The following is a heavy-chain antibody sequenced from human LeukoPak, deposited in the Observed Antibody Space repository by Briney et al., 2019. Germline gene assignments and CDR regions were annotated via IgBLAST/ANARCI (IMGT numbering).Heavy chain of an antibody. Sequence: GASVTVSCTASGYTFTSYGISWVRQAPGQGLEWMGWISPYNGHTNYAQKLQGRITMTTDTSTSTAYMELRSLRSDDTAVYYCARDLTRTTTVIDYWGQGTLVTVSS. J-gene: IGHJ4*02. CDR2: ISPYNGHT. V-gene: IGHV1-18*01. CDR3: ARDLTRTTTVIDY. D-gene: IGHD4-17*01. CDR1: GYTFTSYG.